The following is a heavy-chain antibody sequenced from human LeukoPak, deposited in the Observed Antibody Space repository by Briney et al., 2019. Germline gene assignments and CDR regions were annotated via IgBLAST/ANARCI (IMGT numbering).Heavy chain of an antibody. CDR3: ARVMTSVGG. Sequence: GGSLRLSCAASGFTFSTYAVNWVRQAPGKGLEWVSAISSSGGTTYYADSVKGRFSISRDNSKNTLYLRMNSLRAEDTAVYYCARVMTSVGGWGQGTLVTVSS. CDR2: ISSSGGTT. J-gene: IGHJ4*02. CDR1: GFTFSTYA. D-gene: IGHD3-16*01. V-gene: IGHV3-23*01.